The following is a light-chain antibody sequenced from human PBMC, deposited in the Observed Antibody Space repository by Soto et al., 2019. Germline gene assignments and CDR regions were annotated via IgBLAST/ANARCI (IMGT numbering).Light chain of an antibody. V-gene: IGKV3-11*01. CDR3: QQRSNWPRT. J-gene: IGKJ2*01. Sequence: EIVLTQSPATLSLSPGERATLSCRASQSVSNNLGWYQQKPGQAPRLLFYDASNRATDIPARFSGSGSGTDFTLTINSLEPEDFAVYYCQQRSNWPRTFGQGTKLEIK. CDR1: QSVSNN. CDR2: DAS.